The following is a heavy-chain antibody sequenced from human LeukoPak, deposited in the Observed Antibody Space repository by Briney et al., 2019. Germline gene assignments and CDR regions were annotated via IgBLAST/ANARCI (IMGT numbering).Heavy chain of an antibody. CDR1: GYTFTSYY. CDR3: ARDSAPSSITIFGVVPYGMDV. CDR2: INPSGGST. D-gene: IGHD3-3*01. J-gene: IGHJ6*02. V-gene: IGHV1-46*01. Sequence: ASVTVSCKASGYTFTSYYMHWVRQASGQGLEWMGIINPSGGSTNYAQKFQGRVTMTRDTSTSTVYMELSSLRSEDTAVYYCARDSAPSSITIFGVVPYGMDVWGQGTTVTVSS.